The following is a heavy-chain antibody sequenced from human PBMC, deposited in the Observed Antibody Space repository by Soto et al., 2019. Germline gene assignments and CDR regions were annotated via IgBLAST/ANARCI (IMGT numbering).Heavy chain of an antibody. CDR1: GFIFSDNW. CDR3: ARDYD. D-gene: IGHD3-16*01. CDR2: IKQDGSEK. V-gene: IGHV3-7*05. J-gene: IGHJ4*02. Sequence: VQVVESGGGLVQPGGSLRLSCAASGFIFSDNWMSWVRQAPGKGLEWVANIKQDGSEKFYVDSVKGRFTISRDNAKNSLYLQMNSLTAEDTAVYYCARDYDWGQGALVTVSS.